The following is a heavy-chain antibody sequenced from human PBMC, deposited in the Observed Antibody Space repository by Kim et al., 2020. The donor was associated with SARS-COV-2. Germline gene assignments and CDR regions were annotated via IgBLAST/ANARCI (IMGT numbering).Heavy chain of an antibody. CDR2: I. J-gene: IGHJ4*02. D-gene: IGHD3-22*01. Sequence: IVYADSVKGRITISRDNARTSLYLKMTSLRDEDTAVYYCARDSSGQPFDSWGQGTLVTVSS. V-gene: IGHV3-48*02. CDR3: ARDSSGQPFDS.